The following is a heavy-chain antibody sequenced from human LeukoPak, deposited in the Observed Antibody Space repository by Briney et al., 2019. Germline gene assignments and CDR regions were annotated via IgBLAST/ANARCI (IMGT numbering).Heavy chain of an antibody. CDR1: GFTFSSYE. CDR3: ARAGGYCSSTSCYEYFQH. D-gene: IGHD2-2*01. CDR2: ISSSGSTI. Sequence: GGSLRLSCAASGFTFSSYEMNWVRQAPGKGLEWVSYISSSGSTIYYADSVKGRFTISRDNAKNSLYLQMNSLRAEDTAVYYCARAGGYCSSTSCYEYFQHWGQGTLVTVSS. J-gene: IGHJ1*01. V-gene: IGHV3-48*03.